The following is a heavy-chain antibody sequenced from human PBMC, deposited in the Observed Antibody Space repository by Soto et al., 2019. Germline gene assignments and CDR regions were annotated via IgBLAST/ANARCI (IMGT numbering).Heavy chain of an antibody. J-gene: IGHJ3*02. D-gene: IGHD3-22*01. V-gene: IGHV1-18*01. CDR3: AREDSSGYYSAFDI. CDR1: GYTFTSYG. Sequence: VAAVKVSCKASGYTFTSYGISWVRQAPGQGLEWMGWISAYNGNTNYAQKLQGRVTMTTDTSTSTAYMELRSLRSDDTAVYYCAREDSSGYYSAFDIWGQGTMVTVSS. CDR2: ISAYNGNT.